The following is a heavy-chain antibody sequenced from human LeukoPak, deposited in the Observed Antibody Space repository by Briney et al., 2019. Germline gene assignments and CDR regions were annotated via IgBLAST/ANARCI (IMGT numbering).Heavy chain of an antibody. Sequence: GASVKVSCKASGYTFTSYGISWVRQAPGQGLEWMGWISAYNGNTNYAQKLQGRVTMTTDTSTSTAYMELRSLRSDDTAVYYCARDSSHYGSGSFYWFDPWGQGTLVTVSS. J-gene: IGHJ5*02. CDR2: ISAYNGNT. CDR1: GYTFTSYG. V-gene: IGHV1-18*01. D-gene: IGHD3-10*01. CDR3: ARDSSHYGSGSFYWFDP.